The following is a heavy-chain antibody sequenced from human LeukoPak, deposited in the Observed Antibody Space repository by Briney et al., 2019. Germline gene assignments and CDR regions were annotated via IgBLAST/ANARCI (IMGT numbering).Heavy chain of an antibody. D-gene: IGHD1-26*01. V-gene: IGHV1-2*06. CDR3: AHGGGSYGDV. CDR2: INPNNGGT. CDR1: GYTFTGYY. J-gene: IGHJ3*01. Sequence: ASVTVSCKASGYTFTGYYMHWVRQAPRQGLEWLGRINPNNGGTNYAQTFQGRVTMTRDTSISTDYMELSSLRSDDTAVYDCAHGGGSYGDVWGQGTMVTVSS.